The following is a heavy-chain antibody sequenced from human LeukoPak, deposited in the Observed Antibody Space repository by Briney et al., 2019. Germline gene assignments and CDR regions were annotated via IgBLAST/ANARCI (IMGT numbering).Heavy chain of an antibody. Sequence: PGGSLRLSCAASGFTFSSYWMHWVRQAPGEGLVWVSRINSDGSSTSYADSVKGRFTISRDNAKNTLYLQMNSLRAEDTAVYYCAGARTTVTTLTTWFDPWGQGTLVTVSS. CDR1: GFTFSSYW. CDR3: AGARTTVTTLTTWFDP. J-gene: IGHJ5*02. V-gene: IGHV3-74*01. D-gene: IGHD4-11*01. CDR2: INSDGSST.